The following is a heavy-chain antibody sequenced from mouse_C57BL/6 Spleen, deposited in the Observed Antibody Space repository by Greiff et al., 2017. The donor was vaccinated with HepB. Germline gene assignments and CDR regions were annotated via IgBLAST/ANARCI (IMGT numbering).Heavy chain of an antibody. CDR2: IDPNSGGT. J-gene: IGHJ1*03. D-gene: IGHD2-4*01. CDR3: ARSKDYEDWYFDV. CDR1: GYTFTSYW. V-gene: IGHV1-72*01. Sequence: VQLQQPGAELVKPGASVKLSCKASGYTFTSYWMHWVKQRPGRGLEWIGRIDPNSGGTKYNEKFKSKATLTVDKPSSTAYMQLSSLTSEESAVYYCARSKDYEDWYFDVWGTGTTVTVSS.